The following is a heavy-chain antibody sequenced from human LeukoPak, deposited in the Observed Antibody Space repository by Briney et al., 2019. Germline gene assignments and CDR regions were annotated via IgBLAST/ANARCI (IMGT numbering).Heavy chain of an antibody. V-gene: IGHV3-48*04. CDR3: ASSTVDSSGYYPF. Sequence: PGGSLRLSCAASGFTFSSYSMNWVRQAPGKGLEWVSYISSSSSTIYYADSVKGRFTISRDNAKNSLYLQMNSLRAEDTAVYYCASSTVDSSGYYPFWGQGTLVTVSS. J-gene: IGHJ4*02. D-gene: IGHD3-22*01. CDR2: ISSSSSTI. CDR1: GFTFSSYS.